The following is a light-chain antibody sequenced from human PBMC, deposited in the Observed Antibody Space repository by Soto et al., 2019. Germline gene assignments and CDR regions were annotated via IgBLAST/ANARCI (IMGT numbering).Light chain of an antibody. CDR2: DAS. J-gene: IGKJ4*01. CDR1: QSVSRSF. V-gene: IGKV3D-20*01. CDR3: QQYGSSPS. Sequence: EIVLTQSPGTLSLSPGERATLSCRASQSVSRSFLAWYQQKPGLAPRLLIYDASSRATGISDRFSGSGSGTDFILTIRRLEPADFAVYYCQQYGSSPSFGGGTKVDI.